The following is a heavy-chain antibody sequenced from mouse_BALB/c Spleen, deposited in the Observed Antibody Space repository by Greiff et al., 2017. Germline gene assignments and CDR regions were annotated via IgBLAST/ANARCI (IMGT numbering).Heavy chain of an antibody. D-gene: IGHD2-14*01. Sequence: VQLQESGPELVKPGASVKISCKASGYAFSSSWMNWVKQRPGQGLEWIGRIYPGDGDTNYNGKFKGKATLTADKSSSTAYMQLSSLTSVDSAVYFCASYYRYDYFDYWGQGTTLTVSS. J-gene: IGHJ2*01. CDR3: ASYYRYDYFDY. V-gene: IGHV1-82*01. CDR1: GYAFSSSW. CDR2: IYPGDGDT.